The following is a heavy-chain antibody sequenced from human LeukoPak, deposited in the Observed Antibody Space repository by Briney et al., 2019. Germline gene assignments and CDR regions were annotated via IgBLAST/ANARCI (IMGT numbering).Heavy chain of an antibody. J-gene: IGHJ4*02. CDR3: ASSYGDYGAVFDY. Sequence: SETPSLTCAVSGYSISSGYYWGWIRQPPGKGLEWIGSIYHSGSTNYNPSLKSRVTISVDTSKNQFSLKLSSVTAADTAVYYCASSYGDYGAVFDYWGQGTLVTVSS. D-gene: IGHD4-17*01. V-gene: IGHV4-38-2*01. CDR2: IYHSGST. CDR1: GYSISSGYY.